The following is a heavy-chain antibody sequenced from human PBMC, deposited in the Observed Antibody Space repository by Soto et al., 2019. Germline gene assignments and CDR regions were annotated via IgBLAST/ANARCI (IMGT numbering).Heavy chain of an antibody. CDR2: IIPMFGTA. CDR1: GGTFSSYA. CDR3: ARGYCYGNNFYYYYGMEV. D-gene: IGHD5-18*01. V-gene: IGHV1-69*01. J-gene: IGHJ6*02. Sequence: QVQLVQSGAEVKQPGSSVKVSCKASGGTFSSYAISWVRQAPGQGLEWMGGIIPMFGTADHTQKFQGRVTITAVESTTTAYMELSSLRSEDTAIYYCARGYCYGNNFYYYYGMEVWGQGTTVTVSS.